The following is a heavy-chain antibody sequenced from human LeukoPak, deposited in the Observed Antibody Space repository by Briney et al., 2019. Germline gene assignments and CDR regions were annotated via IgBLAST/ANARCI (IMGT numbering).Heavy chain of an antibody. CDR1: GGSISSYY. CDR2: IYATGST. J-gene: IGHJ5*02. Sequence: SETLSLTCTVSGGSISSYYWSWIRQPPGKGLEWIGYIYATGSTNYNPSLKSRVTISVDTSKNQFSLKLNSVTAADTAVYYCARWGLVITSGFDPWGQGTLVTVSS. V-gene: IGHV4-4*09. CDR3: ARWGLVITSGFDP. D-gene: IGHD3-9*01.